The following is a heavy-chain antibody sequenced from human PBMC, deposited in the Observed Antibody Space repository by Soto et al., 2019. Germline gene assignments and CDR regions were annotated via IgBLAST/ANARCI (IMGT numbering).Heavy chain of an antibody. Sequence: ASVKLSCKASGYTFTSYYMHWVRQAPGQGLEWMGIINPSGGSTSYAQKFQGRVTMTRDTSTSTVYMELSSLRSEDTAVYYCARGGGYYDFWSGPMGAFDIWGQGTMVTVSS. J-gene: IGHJ3*02. CDR3: ARGGGYYDFWSGPMGAFDI. V-gene: IGHV1-46*01. CDR2: INPSGGST. CDR1: GYTFTSYY. D-gene: IGHD3-3*01.